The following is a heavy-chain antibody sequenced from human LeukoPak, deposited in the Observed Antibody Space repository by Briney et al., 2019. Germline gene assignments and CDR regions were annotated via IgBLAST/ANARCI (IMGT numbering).Heavy chain of an antibody. V-gene: IGHV4-59*01. Sequence: SKTLSLTCSVSGDSISNYYWSWLRQPPGKGRQWIGHVHDSGNTNYNPSLKRRVTISVDTSKNQFSLKLTSVTAADTAVYYCARGVPHARSSGYFDYWGQGTLVTVSS. CDR2: VHDSGNT. CDR1: GDSISNYY. D-gene: IGHD6-6*01. J-gene: IGHJ4*02. CDR3: ARGVPHARSSGYFDY.